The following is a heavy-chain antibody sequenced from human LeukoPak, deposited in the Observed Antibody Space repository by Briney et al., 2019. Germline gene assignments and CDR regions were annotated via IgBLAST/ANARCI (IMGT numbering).Heavy chain of an antibody. J-gene: IGHJ4*02. Sequence: SQTLSLTCTVSGGSISSGDYFWSWIRQPPGKGLEWIGNISASGSPYSNPSLKSRVSISVATSKNQFSLTLQSVTAADTAVYYCARGPGGYDPHFFDLWGQGTLVTVSS. CDR3: ARGPGGYDPHFFDL. CDR1: GGSISSGDYF. V-gene: IGHV4-30-4*01. D-gene: IGHD5-12*01. CDR2: ISASGSP.